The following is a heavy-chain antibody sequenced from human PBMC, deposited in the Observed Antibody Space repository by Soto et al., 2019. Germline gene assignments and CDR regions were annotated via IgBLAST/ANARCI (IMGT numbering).Heavy chain of an antibody. CDR1: GFTFSSYA. CDR3: ARSSYGSGSYPYYYGMDV. V-gene: IGHV3-30-3*01. J-gene: IGHJ6*02. D-gene: IGHD3-10*01. Sequence: GGSLRLSCAASGFTFSSYAMHWVRQAPGTGLEWVAVISYDGSNEYYADSVKGRFTISRDNSKNTLYLQMNSLRAEDTAVYYCARSSYGSGSYPYYYGMDVWGQGTTVTVSS. CDR2: ISYDGSNE.